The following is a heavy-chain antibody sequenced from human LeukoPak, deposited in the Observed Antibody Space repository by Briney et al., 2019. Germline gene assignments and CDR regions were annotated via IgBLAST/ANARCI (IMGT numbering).Heavy chain of an antibody. V-gene: IGHV4-4*07. J-gene: IGHJ3*02. CDR1: GGSISSYY. CDR3: ARVVDILTGYDAFDI. D-gene: IGHD3-9*01. CDR2: IYTSRST. Sequence: PSETLSLTCTVSGGSISSYYWSWIRQPAGKGLEWIGRIYTSRSTNYNPSLKSRVTMSVDTSKNQFSLKLSSVTAADTAVYYCARVVDILTGYDAFDIWGQGTMVTVSS.